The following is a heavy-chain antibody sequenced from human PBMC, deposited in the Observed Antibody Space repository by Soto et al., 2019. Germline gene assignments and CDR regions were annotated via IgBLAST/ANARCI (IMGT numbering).Heavy chain of an antibody. CDR1: GYTFTSYY. V-gene: IGHV1-46*01. CDR2: INPSGGST. Sequence: ASVKVSCKASGYTFTSYYMHWARQAPGQGLEWMGIINPSGGSTSYAQKFQGRVTMTRDTSTSTVYMELSSLRSEDTAVYYCARGQLGPTYYYYYGMDVWGQGTTVTVS. J-gene: IGHJ6*02. D-gene: IGHD6-6*01. CDR3: ARGQLGPTYYYYYGMDV.